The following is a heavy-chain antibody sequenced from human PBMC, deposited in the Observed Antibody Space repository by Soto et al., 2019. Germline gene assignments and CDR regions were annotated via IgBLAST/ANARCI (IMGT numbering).Heavy chain of an antibody. CDR2: ISAYNGNT. CDR1: VYTITSYG. V-gene: IGHV1-18*01. Sequence: EASVTVSCKASVYTITSYGISWVRQAPGQGLEWMGWISAYNGNTNYAQKLQGRFTISRDNSKNTLYLQMNSLRAEDTAVYYCAGEPDGTVRWGQGTLVTVSS. CDR3: AGEPDGTVR. D-gene: IGHD1-1*01. J-gene: IGHJ4*02.